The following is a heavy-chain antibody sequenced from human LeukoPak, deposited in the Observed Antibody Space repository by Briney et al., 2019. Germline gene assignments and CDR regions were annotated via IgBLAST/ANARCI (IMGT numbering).Heavy chain of an antibody. V-gene: IGHV1-69*10. J-gene: IGHJ6*03. CDR3: ARVKYYYGSGSYYYYMDV. Sequence: SVKVSCKASGGTFSSYAISWVRQAPGQGLEWMGGIIPILGTANYAQKFQGRVTITADKSTSTAYMELSSLRSEDTAVYYCARVKYYYGSGSYYYYMDVWGKGTTVTVSS. CDR1: GGTFSSYA. CDR2: IIPILGTA. D-gene: IGHD3-10*01.